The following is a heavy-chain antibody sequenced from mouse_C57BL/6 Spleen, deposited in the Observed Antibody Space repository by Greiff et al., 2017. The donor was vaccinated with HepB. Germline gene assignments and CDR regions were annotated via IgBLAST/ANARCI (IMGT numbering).Heavy chain of an antibody. V-gene: IGHV3-6*01. CDR3: ARSPGSSYNYAMDY. Sequence: EVQRVESGPGLVKPSQSLSLTCSVTGYSITSGYYWNWIRQFPGNKLEWMGYISYDGSNNYNPSLKNRISITRDTSKNQFFLKLNSVTTEDTATYYCARSPGSSYNYAMDYWGQGTSVTVSS. CDR1: GYSITSGYY. CDR2: ISYDGSN. D-gene: IGHD1-1*01. J-gene: IGHJ4*01.